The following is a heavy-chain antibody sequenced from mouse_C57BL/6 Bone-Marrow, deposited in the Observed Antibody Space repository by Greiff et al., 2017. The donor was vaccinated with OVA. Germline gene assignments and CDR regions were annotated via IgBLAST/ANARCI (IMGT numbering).Heavy chain of an antibody. CDR3: ARKGAYES. CDR1: GYTFTSYW. D-gene: IGHD2-3*01. CDR2: IDPSDSYT. J-gene: IGHJ3*01. V-gene: IGHV1-69*01. Sequence: QVQLKQPGAELVMPGASVKLSCKASGYTFTSYWMHWVKQRPGQGLEWIGEIDPSDSYTNYNQKFKGKSTLTVDKSSSTAYMQLSSLTSEDSAVYYCARKGAYESWGQGTLVTVSA.